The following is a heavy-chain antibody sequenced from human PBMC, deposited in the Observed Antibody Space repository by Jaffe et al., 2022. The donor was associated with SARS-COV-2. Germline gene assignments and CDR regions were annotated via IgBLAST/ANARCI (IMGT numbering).Heavy chain of an antibody. J-gene: IGHJ4*02. CDR3: ARESGLLWFGESAFDY. V-gene: IGHV4-59*01. CDR1: GGSISSYY. D-gene: IGHD3-10*01. CDR2: IYYSGST. Sequence: QVQLQESGPGLVKPSETLSLTCTVSGGSISSYYWSWIRQPPGKGLEWIGYIYYSGSTNYNPSLKSRVTISVDTSKNQFSLKLSSVTAADTAVYYCARESGLLWFGESAFDYWGQGTLVTVSS.